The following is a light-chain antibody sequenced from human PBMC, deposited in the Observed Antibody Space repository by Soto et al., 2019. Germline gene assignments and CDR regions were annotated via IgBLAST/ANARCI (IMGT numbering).Light chain of an antibody. V-gene: IGKV3-15*01. CDR2: GAS. CDR3: QQYNERPPWT. J-gene: IGKJ1*01. Sequence: EIVMTQSPATLSVSPGESVTLSCRASLTMNNNIAWYQHKPGQAPRLLIFGASSRATGVPGRFSGSGFGTEFTLSISRLQSEDFAGYYCQQYNERPPWTFGQGTTVEMK. CDR1: LTMNNN.